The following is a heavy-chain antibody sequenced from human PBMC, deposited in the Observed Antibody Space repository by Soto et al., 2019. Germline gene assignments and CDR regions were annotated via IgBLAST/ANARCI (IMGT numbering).Heavy chain of an antibody. CDR2: IIPIFGTA. J-gene: IGHJ1*01. CDR3: ARGKNYYDSSGYSPAEYFQH. D-gene: IGHD3-22*01. CDR1: GGTFSCYA. Sequence: GAPVKVSCKASGGTFSCYAFSWVRQAPGQGLEWMGGIIPIFGTANYAQKFQGRVTITADESTSTAYMELSSLRSEDTAVYYCARGKNYYDSSGYSPAEYFQHWGQGTLVTVSS. V-gene: IGHV1-69*13.